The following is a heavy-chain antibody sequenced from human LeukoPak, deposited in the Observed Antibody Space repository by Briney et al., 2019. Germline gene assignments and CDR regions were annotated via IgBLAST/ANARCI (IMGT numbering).Heavy chain of an antibody. V-gene: IGHV6-1*01. CDR3: ARSSIKSFDY. J-gene: IGHJ4*02. CDR1: RDSVSSNSVA. CDR2: TYYRSQWHY. Sequence: SQTLSLTCAISRDSVSSNSVAWNWIRQTPSRGLEWLGRTYYRSQWHYDYAVSVKSRIIINPVTSKNQFSLHLNSVTPEDTAVYYCARSSIKSFDYWGQGTLVTVSS.